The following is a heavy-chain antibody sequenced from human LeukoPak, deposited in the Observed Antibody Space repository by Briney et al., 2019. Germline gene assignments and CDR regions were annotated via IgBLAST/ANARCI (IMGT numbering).Heavy chain of an antibody. CDR2: IYYSGST. V-gene: IGHV4-31*03. J-gene: IGHJ4*02. CDR3: ARHSSSAWYYYFDY. D-gene: IGHD6-19*01. CDR1: GGSISSGGYY. Sequence: SETLSLTCTVSGGSISSGGYYWSWIRQHPGKGLEWIGYIYYSGSTYYNPSLKSRVTISVDTSKNQFSLKLSSVTAADTAVYYCARHSSSAWYYYFDYWGQGTLVAVSS.